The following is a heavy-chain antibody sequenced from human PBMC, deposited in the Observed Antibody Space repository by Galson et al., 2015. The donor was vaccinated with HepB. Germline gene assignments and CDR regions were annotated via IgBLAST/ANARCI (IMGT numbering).Heavy chain of an antibody. Sequence: SVKVSCKASGYTFTSYGISWVRQAPGQGLEWMGWISAYNGNTNYAQKLQGRVTMTTDTSTSTAYMELRSLRSDDTAVYYCARDKYSNYDYYYYGMDVWGQGTTVTVSS. CDR3: ARDKYSNYDYYYYGMDV. D-gene: IGHD4-11*01. J-gene: IGHJ6*02. CDR1: GYTFTSYG. CDR2: ISAYNGNT. V-gene: IGHV1-18*01.